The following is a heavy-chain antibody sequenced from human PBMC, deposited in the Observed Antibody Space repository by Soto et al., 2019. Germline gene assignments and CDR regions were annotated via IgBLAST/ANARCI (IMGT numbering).Heavy chain of an antibody. CDR2: ISYDGSNE. D-gene: IGHD6-19*01. CDR1: GFTFNTYG. J-gene: IGHJ5*02. CDR3: AKSLAVAAGWFDP. Sequence: GGSLRLSCAASGFTFNTYGMHWVRQAPGKGLEWVAFISYDGSNEYYADSVKGRFTISRDNSKNTVFLQMNSLRGEDTAVYYCAKSLAVAAGWFDPWGQGALVT. V-gene: IGHV3-30*18.